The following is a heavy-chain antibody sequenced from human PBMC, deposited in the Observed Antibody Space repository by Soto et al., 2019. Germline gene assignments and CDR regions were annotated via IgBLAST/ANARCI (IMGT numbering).Heavy chain of an antibody. J-gene: IGHJ4*02. CDR3: ATLGATIPY. V-gene: IGHV1-46*01. D-gene: IGHD5-12*01. CDR2: LNPHGGST. CDR1: GDTFTSYY. Sequence: ASVKVSCKAPGDTFTSYYLNWVRQAPGQGLEWMGVLNPHGGSTKYAQKFQGRITMTRDTSTSTVYMELSSLRSEDTAVYYCATLGATIPYWGQGTLVTVSS.